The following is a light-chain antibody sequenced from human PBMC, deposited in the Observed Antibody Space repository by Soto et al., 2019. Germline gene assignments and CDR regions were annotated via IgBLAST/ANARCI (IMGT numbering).Light chain of an antibody. V-gene: IGKV1-6*01. CDR3: LQNYNYPRT. CDR1: RGIGND. Sequence: AIQMTQSPSSLSASVGDRVTITCRASRGIGNDLAWYQQKPGKAPKLLIYAASSLHGGVPSRFSGSGSGTAFPLTISSLQPEDFATYYCLQNYNYPRTFGQGTRVEI. J-gene: IGKJ1*01. CDR2: AAS.